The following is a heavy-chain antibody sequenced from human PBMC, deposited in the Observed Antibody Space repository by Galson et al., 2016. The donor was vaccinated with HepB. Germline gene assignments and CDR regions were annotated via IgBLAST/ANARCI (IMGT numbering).Heavy chain of an antibody. CDR1: GFFFDDYA. CDR2: LSWHSGTN. J-gene: IGHJ4*02. Sequence: SLRLSCAGSGFFFDDYAMHWVRQAPGTGLVWVSCLSWHSGTNGYADSVKGRFAISRDNAKSSLYLQMNSLRAEDTALYYCAKAGDGYNAYYFDYWGPGTLVTVSS. V-gene: IGHV3-9*01. D-gene: IGHD5-24*01. CDR3: AKAGDGYNAYYFDY.